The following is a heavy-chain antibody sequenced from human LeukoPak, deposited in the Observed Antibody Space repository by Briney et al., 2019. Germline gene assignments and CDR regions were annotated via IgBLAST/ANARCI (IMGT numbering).Heavy chain of an antibody. D-gene: IGHD2-2*01. Sequence: SETLSLTCTVSGGSISSYYWSWIRQPPGKGLEWIGYIYYSGSTNYNPSLKSRVTMSVGTSKNQFSLKLSSVTAADTAVYYCARGGYCSSTSCYDVDAFDIWGQGTMVTVSS. J-gene: IGHJ3*02. CDR3: ARGGYCSSTSCYDVDAFDI. CDR1: GGSISSYY. CDR2: IYYSGST. V-gene: IGHV4-59*12.